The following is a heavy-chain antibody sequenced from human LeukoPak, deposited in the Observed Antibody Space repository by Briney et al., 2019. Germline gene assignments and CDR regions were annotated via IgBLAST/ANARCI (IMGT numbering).Heavy chain of an antibody. CDR2: IRYDGNNK. Sequence: GGSLRPSCAASGFTFSSYGMHWVRQAPGKGLEWVAFIRYDGNNKYYADSVKGRFTISRDNSKNTLYLQMNSLRAEDTAVYYCAKDAVFGVVPYYFDYWGQGTLVTVSS. V-gene: IGHV3-30*02. CDR3: AKDAVFGVVPYYFDY. D-gene: IGHD3-3*01. CDR1: GFTFSSYG. J-gene: IGHJ4*02.